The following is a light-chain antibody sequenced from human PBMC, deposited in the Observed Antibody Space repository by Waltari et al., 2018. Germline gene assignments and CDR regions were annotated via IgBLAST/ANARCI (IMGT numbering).Light chain of an antibody. CDR2: AND. V-gene: IGLV1-40*01. Sequence: QSVLTQPPSVSAAPGQRVTISCTGGSSNIDTHYFVHWSQQLPGTAPNLLLSANDSLPSGVPDRFSVSKSGTSASLAITGLQAEDEADYYCQSYDSSLRAVVFGGGTKLTVL. CDR3: QSYDSSLRAVV. J-gene: IGLJ3*02. CDR1: SSNIDTHYF.